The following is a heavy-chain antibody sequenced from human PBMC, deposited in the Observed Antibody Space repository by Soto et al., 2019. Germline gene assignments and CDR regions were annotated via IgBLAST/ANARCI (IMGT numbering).Heavy chain of an antibody. J-gene: IGHJ4*02. V-gene: IGHV4-59*01. CDR1: RGSINNSY. CDR3: ARGGGSYYIAY. CDR2: IYHSGTT. Sequence: PSETLSLTCTVSRGSINNSYWTWIRQPPGKRLEWIGYIYHSGTTNYNPSLKSRVTISVDTSKNQFSLKLSSVTAADTAVYYCARGGGSYYIAYWGQGTLVTVSS. D-gene: IGHD1-26*01.